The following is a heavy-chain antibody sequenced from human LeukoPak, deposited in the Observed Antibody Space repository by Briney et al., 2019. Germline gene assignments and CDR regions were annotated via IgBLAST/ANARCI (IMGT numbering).Heavy chain of an antibody. CDR1: GFTFSTYA. D-gene: IGHD3-16*02. CDR3: ARGSLPLGELSLVDLLADSEKSTYYYGMDV. V-gene: IGHV3-30-3*01. CDR2: ISSDGNHK. Sequence: PERSLRLSCAASGFTFSTYAMHWVRQAPGKGLEWVAAISSDGNHKHFADSVRGRFTISRDNSKNTLFLQMNSLRPDATAVYYCARGSLPLGELSLVDLLADSEKSTYYYGMDVWGQGTTVTVSS. J-gene: IGHJ6*02.